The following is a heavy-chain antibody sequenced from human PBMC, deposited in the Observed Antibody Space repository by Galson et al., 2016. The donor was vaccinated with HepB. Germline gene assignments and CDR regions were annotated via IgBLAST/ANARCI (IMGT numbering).Heavy chain of an antibody. CDR2: IKQDGSEK. J-gene: IGHJ6*02. Sequence: SLRLSCAASGFTFISYWMSWVRQAPGKGLEWVASIKQDGSEKYYVDSVKGRFTISRDNARNSLYLQMNSLRAEDTAVYYCAKEPRDYFMAKYGMDVWGQGTTVSVSS. D-gene: IGHD5-12*01. V-gene: IGHV3-7*03. CDR1: GFTFISYW. CDR3: AKEPRDYFMAKYGMDV.